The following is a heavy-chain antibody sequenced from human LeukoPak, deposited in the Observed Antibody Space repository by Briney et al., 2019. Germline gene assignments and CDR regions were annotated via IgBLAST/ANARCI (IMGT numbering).Heavy chain of an antibody. CDR3: ARETLYGLDY. CDR1: GGSFSGYY. D-gene: IGHD3-3*01. J-gene: IGHJ4*02. CDR2: INHSGST. Sequence: PSETLSLTCAVYGGSFSGYYWSWIRQPPGKGLEWIGEINHSGSTNYNPSLKSRVTISVDTSKNQFSLKLSSVTAADTAVYYCARETLYGLDYWGQGTLVTVSS. V-gene: IGHV4-34*01.